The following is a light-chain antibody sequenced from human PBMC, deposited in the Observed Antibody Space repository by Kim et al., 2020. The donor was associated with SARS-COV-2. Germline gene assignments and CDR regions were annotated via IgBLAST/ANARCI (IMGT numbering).Light chain of an antibody. J-gene: IGKJ4*01. CDR2: DTS. Sequence: LSPGDKASLSCRASQSIGSDLAWYQQKPGQAPRVLFYDTSNRATGIPLRFSGTGSGTDFTLTISSLEPEDFAIYYCQQRSNWPLTFGGGTKVDIK. CDR1: QSIGSD. V-gene: IGKV3-11*01. CDR3: QQRSNWPLT.